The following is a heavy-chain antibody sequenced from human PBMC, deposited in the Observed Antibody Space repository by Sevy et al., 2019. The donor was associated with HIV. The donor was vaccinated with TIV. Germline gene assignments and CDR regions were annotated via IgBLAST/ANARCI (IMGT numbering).Heavy chain of an antibody. CDR2: ITPNNGDT. CDR1: GYTFTNYH. Sequence: ASVKVSCKASGYTFTNYHITWVRQAPGQGLEWMGRITPNNGDTNYEQRLQGRVTMTTETSTSTVYMELRSLRSDDTAVYYCARAPSGSQGPGQYFHHWGQGTLVTVSS. CDR3: ARAPSGSQGPGQYFHH. D-gene: IGHD1-26*01. V-gene: IGHV1-18*01. J-gene: IGHJ1*01.